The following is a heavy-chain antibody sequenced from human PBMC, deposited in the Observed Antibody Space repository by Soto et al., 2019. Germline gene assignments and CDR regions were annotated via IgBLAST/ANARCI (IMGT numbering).Heavy chain of an antibody. Sequence: GESLKISCKASGYIFTSYWIGWVRQMPGIGLEWMGIVNPADSDTRYSPSFQGQVTVSADKSISTAYLQWGSLKASDTAMYYCVTPDSSGYYSHWGQGTPVTVSS. CDR2: VNPADSDT. J-gene: IGHJ4*02. V-gene: IGHV5-51*01. D-gene: IGHD3-22*01. CDR3: VTPDSSGYYSH. CDR1: GYIFTSYW.